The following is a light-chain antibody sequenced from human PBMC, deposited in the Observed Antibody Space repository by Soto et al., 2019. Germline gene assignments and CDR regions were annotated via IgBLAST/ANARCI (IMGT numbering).Light chain of an antibody. V-gene: IGKV1-13*02. CDR1: QGINSF. CDR3: QQYNSLSS. CDR2: DAS. Sequence: AIQLTQSPSSLSASVGDRVTITCRASQGINSFLAWYQQKPGKAPKLLIYDASSLESGVPSRFSGSGSGTEFTLTISSLQPDDFATYYCQQYNSLSSFGPGTKVDVK. J-gene: IGKJ3*01.